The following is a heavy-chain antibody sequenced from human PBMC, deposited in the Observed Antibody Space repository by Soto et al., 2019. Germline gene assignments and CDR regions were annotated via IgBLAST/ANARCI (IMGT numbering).Heavy chain of an antibody. V-gene: IGHV2-5*02. CDR1: GFSLTTSGVG. J-gene: IGHJ4*02. D-gene: IGHD3-9*01. Sequence: QITLNESGPTVVRPTETLTLTCRFSGFSLTTSGVGVGWIRQSPGKAPEWLALIYWDDDKRYSASLKSRLTITKEITKDQMFLTLTHIEPPNTATYCFVNRALRGSNGLVTTTAIYFDFWGQGTPVPVSS. CDR2: IYWDDDK. CDR3: VNRALRGSNGLVTTTAIYFDF.